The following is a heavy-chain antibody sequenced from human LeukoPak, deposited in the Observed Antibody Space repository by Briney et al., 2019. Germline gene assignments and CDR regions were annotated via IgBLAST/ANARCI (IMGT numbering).Heavy chain of an antibody. V-gene: IGHV1-69*13. J-gene: IGHJ4*02. CDR3: ASVGELPPDGDLDC. CDR2: IIPIFGTA. Sequence: ASVKVSCKASGGTFSSYAISWVRQAPGQGLEWMGGIIPIFGTANYAQKFQGRVTITADESTSTAYMELSSLRSEDTAVYYCASVGELPPDGDLDCWGQGTLVTVSS. D-gene: IGHD1-26*01. CDR1: GGTFSSYA.